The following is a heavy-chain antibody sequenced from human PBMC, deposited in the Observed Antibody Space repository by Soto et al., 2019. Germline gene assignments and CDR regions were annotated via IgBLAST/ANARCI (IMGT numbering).Heavy chain of an antibody. CDR3: ADDSSGYYTIFRY. CDR1: GFPFSSYG. D-gene: IGHD3-22*01. CDR2: ISYDGSNK. Sequence: PEGTLRLSCAASGFPFSSYGMHWIRQAPGKGLEWVGVISYDGSNKYYADSVKGRFTISRHNSSSTLYLQMNSLRADDTAVYYGADDSSGYYTIFRYWGRRTLGAASS. J-gene: IGHJ4*02. V-gene: IGHV3-30*18.